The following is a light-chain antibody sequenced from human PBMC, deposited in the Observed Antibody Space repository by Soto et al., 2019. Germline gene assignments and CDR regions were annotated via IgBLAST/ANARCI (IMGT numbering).Light chain of an antibody. Sequence: DIQMTQSPSTLSASVGDRVTITCRASQSISSWLAWYQQKPGKAPKLLIYKASSLESGVPSRFSGSGSGTEFTPTISSLPPDDFATYYCQQYNSYPRTVGQGTKVEIK. CDR3: QQYNSYPRT. J-gene: IGKJ1*01. CDR1: QSISSW. V-gene: IGKV1-5*03. CDR2: KAS.